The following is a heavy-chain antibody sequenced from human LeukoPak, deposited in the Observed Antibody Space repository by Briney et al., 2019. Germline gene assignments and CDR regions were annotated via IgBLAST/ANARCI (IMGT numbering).Heavy chain of an antibody. CDR1: GFTVSSNY. CDR3: ARAHALYYYDSSGFVDAFDI. Sequence: GGSLRLSCAASGFTVSSNYMSWVRQAPGKGLEWVSVIYSGGSTYYADSVKGRFTISRDNSKNTLYLQMNSLRAEDTAVYYCARAHALYYYDSSGFVDAFDIWGQGTMVTVSS. D-gene: IGHD3-22*01. CDR2: IYSGGST. J-gene: IGHJ3*02. V-gene: IGHV3-66*01.